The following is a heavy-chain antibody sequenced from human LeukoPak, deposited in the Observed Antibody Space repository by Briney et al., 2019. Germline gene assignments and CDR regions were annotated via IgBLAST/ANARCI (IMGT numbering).Heavy chain of an antibody. CDR2: ISGSSGST. V-gene: IGHV3-23*01. J-gene: IGHJ4*02. CDR3: AKDPRPGIAVSEYFDY. CDR1: GFTFSSYA. Sequence: PGGSLRLSCAASGFTFSSYAMSWVRQAPGKGLEWVSAISGSSGSTYYADSVKGRFTISRDNSKNTLYLQMNSLRAEDTAVYYCAKDPRPGIAVSEYFDYWGQGTLVTVSS. D-gene: IGHD6-19*01.